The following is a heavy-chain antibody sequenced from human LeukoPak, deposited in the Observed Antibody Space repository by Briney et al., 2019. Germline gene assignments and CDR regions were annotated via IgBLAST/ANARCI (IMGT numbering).Heavy chain of an antibody. CDR1: GGSISTTNW. V-gene: IGHV4-4*02. CDR2: VHLSGRT. Sequence: SGTLSLTCGVSGGSISTTNWWTWVRQPPGEGLEWIGEVHLSGRTHYTPSLESRVTMSVDMSENHISLRLTSVTAADTAVHYCAREGGPYRPLDYSGQGTLVTVSS. J-gene: IGHJ4*02. CDR3: AREGGPYRPLDY.